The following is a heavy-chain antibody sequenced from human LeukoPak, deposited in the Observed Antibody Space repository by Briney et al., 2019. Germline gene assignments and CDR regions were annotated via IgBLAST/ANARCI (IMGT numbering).Heavy chain of an antibody. CDR1: GFTFSSYA. J-gene: IGHJ6*02. CDR3: AKGGGAPGGLHYYYYGMDV. Sequence: PGGSLRLSCAASGFTFSSYAMSWVRQAPGKGLEWVSAISGSGGSTYYADSVKGRFTISRDNSKNTLYLQMNSLRAEDTAVYYCAKGGGAPGGLHYYYYGMDVWGQGTTVTVSS. D-gene: IGHD3-16*01. CDR2: ISGSGGST. V-gene: IGHV3-23*01.